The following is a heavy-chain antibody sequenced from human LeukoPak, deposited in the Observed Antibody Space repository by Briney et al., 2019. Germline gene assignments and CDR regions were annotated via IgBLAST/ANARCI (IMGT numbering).Heavy chain of an antibody. V-gene: IGHV4-34*01. CDR1: GGSFSGYY. J-gene: IGHJ6*03. Sequence: SETLSLTCAVYGGSFSGYYWSWIRQPPGKGLEWIGEINHSGSTNYNPSLKSRVTISVDTSKNQFSLKLNSVTAADTAVYYCEANYYYYYMDVWGKGTTVTVSS. CDR2: INHSGST. CDR3: EANYYYYYMDV.